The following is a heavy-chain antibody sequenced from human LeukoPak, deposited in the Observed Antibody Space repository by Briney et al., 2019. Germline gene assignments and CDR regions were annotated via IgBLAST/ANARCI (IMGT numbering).Heavy chain of an antibody. CDR3: ARGSRKHDS. J-gene: IGHJ5*01. V-gene: IGHV4-34*01. CDR2: INHSGAT. CDR1: GGSFSGNN. Sequence: SEILSLTCAVYGGSFSGNNWKWIRQPPGKGLEWIGEINHSGATKYNPSLKSRLTISVDPSKNQFSLKLKSVTAADTAVYYCARGSRKHDSWGQGTLVTVSS.